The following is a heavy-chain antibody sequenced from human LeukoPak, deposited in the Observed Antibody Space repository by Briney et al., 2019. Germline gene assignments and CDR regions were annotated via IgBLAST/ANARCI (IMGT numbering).Heavy chain of an antibody. Sequence: PSETLSLTCTVSGDSITSSSYYWGWIRQPPGKGLEWIGSIYYSGSTYYTPSLKSRVTISVDTSKNQFSLKLSSVTAADTAVYYCARSLGRWSDYWGQGALVTVSS. CDR3: ARSLGRWSDY. J-gene: IGHJ4*02. CDR2: IYYSGST. CDR1: GDSITSSSYY. V-gene: IGHV4-39*07. D-gene: IGHD4-23*01.